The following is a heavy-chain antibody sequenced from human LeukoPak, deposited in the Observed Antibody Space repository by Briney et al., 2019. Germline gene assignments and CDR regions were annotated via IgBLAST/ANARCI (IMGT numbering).Heavy chain of an antibody. V-gene: IGHV4-59*11. Sequence: SETLSLTCTVSGGSISSHYWSWIRQPPGKGLEWIGYIYYSGSTNYNPSLKSRVTISVDTSKNQLSLKLSSVTAADTAVYDCARMDVGGKGMTVTVSS. CDR2: IYYSGST. CDR3: ARMDV. J-gene: IGHJ6*04. CDR1: GGSISSHY.